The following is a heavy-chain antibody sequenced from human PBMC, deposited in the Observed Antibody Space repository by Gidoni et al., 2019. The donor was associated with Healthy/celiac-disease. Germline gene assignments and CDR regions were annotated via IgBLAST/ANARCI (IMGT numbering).Heavy chain of an antibody. V-gene: IGHV4-59*01. J-gene: IGHJ4*02. CDR1: GGSISSYY. CDR3: ARGFNDYGDRTLDY. CDR2: IYYSGST. Sequence: QVQLQESGPGLVKPSETLSLTCTVSGGSISSYYWSWIRQPPGKGLEWIGYIYYSGSTNYNPSLKSRVTISVDTSKNQFSLKLSSVTAADTDVYYCARGFNDYGDRTLDYWGQGTLVTVSS. D-gene: IGHD4-17*01.